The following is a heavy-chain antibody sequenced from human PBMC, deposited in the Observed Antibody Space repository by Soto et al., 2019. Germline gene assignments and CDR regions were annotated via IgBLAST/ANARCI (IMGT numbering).Heavy chain of an antibody. D-gene: IGHD6-6*01. CDR3: AKLVRY. CDR1: GLTFSSSS. CDR2: STGGGGST. V-gene: IGHV3-23*01. J-gene: IGHJ4*02. Sequence: EVQLLESGGGLVQPGGSLRLSCVASGLTFSSSSMSWVRQAPGKGLEWVSVSTGGGGSTFYADSVKGRFTISRDNSKNTLYLQMNSLRAEDAAFYCCAKLVRYWGQGTLVTVSS.